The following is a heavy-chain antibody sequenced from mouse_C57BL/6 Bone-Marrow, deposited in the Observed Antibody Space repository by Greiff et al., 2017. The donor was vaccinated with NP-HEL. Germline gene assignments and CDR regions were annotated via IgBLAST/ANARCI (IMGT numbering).Heavy chain of an antibody. CDR2: ISDGGSYT. CDR1: GFTFSSYA. Sequence: EVKLMESGGGLVKPGGSLKLSCAASGFTFSSYAMSWVRQTPEKRLEWVATISDGGSYTYYPDNVKGRFTISRDNAKNNLYLQMSHLKSEDTAMYYCARADTVAPDYWGQGTTLTVSS. CDR3: ARADTVAPDY. J-gene: IGHJ2*01. V-gene: IGHV5-4*03. D-gene: IGHD1-1*01.